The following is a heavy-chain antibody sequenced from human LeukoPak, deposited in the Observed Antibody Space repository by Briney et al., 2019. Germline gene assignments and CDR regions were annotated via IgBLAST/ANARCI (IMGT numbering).Heavy chain of an antibody. CDR3: AKENKPLISSGSYVDY. CDR2: IWHGGSNK. Sequence: GGSLRLSCAASGFTFTSYGMHWVRQAPGKGLEWVALIWHGGSNKYYADSVRGRFTISRDNSKNTLYLQMNSLRAEDTAVYYCAKENKPLISSGSYVDYWGQGTLVTVSS. J-gene: IGHJ4*02. V-gene: IGHV3-30*02. CDR1: GFTFTSYG. D-gene: IGHD1-26*01.